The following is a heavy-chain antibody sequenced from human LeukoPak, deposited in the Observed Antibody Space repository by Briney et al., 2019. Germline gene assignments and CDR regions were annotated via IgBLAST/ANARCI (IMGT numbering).Heavy chain of an antibody. D-gene: IGHD5-18*01. CDR3: AKGLGGGYSYGYFDY. J-gene: IGHJ4*02. V-gene: IGHV3-9*01. CDR1: GFTFDDYA. CDR2: ISWNSGSI. Sequence: GGSLRLSCAASGFTFDDYAMHWVRQAPGKGLEWVSGISWNSGSIGYADSVKGRFTISRDNAKNSLYLQMNSLRAEDTALYYCAKGLGGGYSYGYFDYWGQGTLVTVSS.